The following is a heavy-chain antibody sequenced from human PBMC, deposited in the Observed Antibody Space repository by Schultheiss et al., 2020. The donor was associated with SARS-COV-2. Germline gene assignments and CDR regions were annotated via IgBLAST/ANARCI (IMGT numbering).Heavy chain of an antibody. J-gene: IGHJ6*02. CDR2: INPNSGGT. CDR3: ARDLKRYYDSRALYGMDV. CDR1: GGTFSSYY. D-gene: IGHD3-22*01. V-gene: IGHV1-2*02. Sequence: ASVKVSCKASGGTFSSYYMHWVRQAPGQGLEWMGWINPNSGGTNYAQKFQGRVTMTRDTSISTAYMELSRLRSDDTAVYYCARDLKRYYDSRALYGMDVWGQGTTVTVSS.